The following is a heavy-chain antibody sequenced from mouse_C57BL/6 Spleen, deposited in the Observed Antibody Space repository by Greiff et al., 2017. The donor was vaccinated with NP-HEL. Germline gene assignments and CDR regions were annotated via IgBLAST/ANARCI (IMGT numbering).Heavy chain of an antibody. CDR3: ARDGGYLDY. CDR1: GYSFTGYY. V-gene: IGHV1-42*01. Sequence: VQLQQSGPELVKPGASVKISCKASGYSFTGYYMNWVKQSPEKSLEWIGEINPSTGGTTYNQKFKAKATLTVDKSSSTAYMQLKSLTSEDSAVYYCARDGGYLDYWGQGTTLTVSS. D-gene: IGHD2-3*01. J-gene: IGHJ2*01. CDR2: INPSTGGT.